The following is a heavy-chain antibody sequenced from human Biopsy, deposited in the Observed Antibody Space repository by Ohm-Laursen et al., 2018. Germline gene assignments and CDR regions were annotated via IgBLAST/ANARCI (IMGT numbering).Heavy chain of an antibody. Sequence: SETLSLTWAVNGESSSGYFWNWIRQPPGKGLEWIGEINQSGSTKYNPSLKRRATLSADSSNSQFSLRLTSVTAADTAIYYCARGSGYFKLDVWDQGTTVTVSS. CDR1: GESSSGYF. CDR2: INQSGST. J-gene: IGHJ6*02. D-gene: IGHD5-12*01. V-gene: IGHV4-34*01. CDR3: ARGSGYFKLDV.